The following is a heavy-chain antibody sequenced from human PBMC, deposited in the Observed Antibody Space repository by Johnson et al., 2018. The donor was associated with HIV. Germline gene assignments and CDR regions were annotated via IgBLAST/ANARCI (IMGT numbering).Heavy chain of an antibody. V-gene: IGHV3-66*03. Sequence: VLLVESGGGLIQPGGSLRLSCAASGFTVSSNYMSWVRQAPGKGLEWVSVIYSGGSTYYADSVKGRFTISRDNSKNTLYLQMKSLRAEDTAVYYCAELSGFGDYDDGALDIWGQGTMVTVSS. J-gene: IGHJ3*02. CDR2: IYSGGST. CDR1: GFTVSSNY. D-gene: IGHD4-17*01. CDR3: AELSGFGDYDDGALDI.